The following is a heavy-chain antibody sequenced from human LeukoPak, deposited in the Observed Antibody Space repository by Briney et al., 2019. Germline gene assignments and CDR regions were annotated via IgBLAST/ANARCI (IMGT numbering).Heavy chain of an antibody. CDR3: VRGGRHNWFDP. J-gene: IGHJ5*02. CDR1: GRSFSGYY. Sequence: SESLSLTCAVYGRSFSGYYWSWIRQPPGKGLEWIGEINHSGSTTYNPSPKSRVTISVDTSKNQLSLKMSSVTAADTAVYDCVRGGRHNWFDPWGQGTLVTVSS. V-gene: IGHV4-34*01. D-gene: IGHD1-26*01. CDR2: INHSGST.